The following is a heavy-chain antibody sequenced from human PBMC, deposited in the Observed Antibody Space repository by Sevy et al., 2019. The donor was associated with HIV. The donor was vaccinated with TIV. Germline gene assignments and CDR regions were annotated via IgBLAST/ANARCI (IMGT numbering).Heavy chain of an antibody. Sequence: SETLSLTCTVSGGSISSSSYYWGWIRQPPGKGLEWIGSIYYSGSTYYNPSLKSRVTISVDTSKNQFSLKLSSVTAADTAVYYCVRHQAKNDYGGNSFLGGWYDDAFDIWGQGTMVTVSS. CDR3: VRHQAKNDYGGNSFLGGWYDDAFDI. CDR2: IYYSGST. D-gene: IGHD4-17*01. J-gene: IGHJ3*02. V-gene: IGHV4-39*01. CDR1: GGSISSSSYY.